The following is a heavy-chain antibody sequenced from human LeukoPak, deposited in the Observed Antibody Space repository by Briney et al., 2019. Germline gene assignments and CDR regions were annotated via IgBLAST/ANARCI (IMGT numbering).Heavy chain of an antibody. V-gene: IGHV3-30-3*01. D-gene: IGHD3-3*01. J-gene: IGHJ6*02. CDR1: GFTFSSYA. Sequence: GGSLRLSCAASGFTFSSYAMHWVRQAPGKGLEWVAVISYDGSNKYYADSVKGRFTISRDNSKNTLYLQMNSLGAEDTAVYYCARDRTITIFGVDYYYGMDVWGQGTTVTVSS. CDR2: ISYDGSNK. CDR3: ARDRTITIFGVDYYYGMDV.